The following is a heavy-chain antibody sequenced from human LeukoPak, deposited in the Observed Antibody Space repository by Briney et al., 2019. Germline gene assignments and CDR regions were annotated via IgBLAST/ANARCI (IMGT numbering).Heavy chain of an antibody. D-gene: IGHD5-18*01. CDR2: ISGSGGGT. J-gene: IGHJ4*02. Sequence: GGSLRLSCAASGFTFSTYAMSWVRQAPGKGLEWVSAISGSGGGTYYADSVKGRFTISRDNSKNTLYLQMNSLRAEDTAVYYCARSYSYGGIHYWGQGTLVTVSS. CDR1: GFTFSTYA. V-gene: IGHV3-23*01. CDR3: ARSYSYGGIHY.